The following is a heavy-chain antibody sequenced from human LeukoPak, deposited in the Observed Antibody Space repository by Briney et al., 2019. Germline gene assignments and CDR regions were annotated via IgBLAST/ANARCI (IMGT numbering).Heavy chain of an antibody. CDR2: ISSSNYI. CDR3: ARAYYYGSGNPAFDV. V-gene: IGHV3-21*01. Sequence: GSLRLSCAASGFTFSSYTMNWVRQAPGKGPEWVSSISSSNYIYYADSVKGRFTISRDNAKNSLYLQMNSLRAEGTAVYYCARAYYYGSGNPAFDVWGQGTVVTVSS. D-gene: IGHD3-10*01. J-gene: IGHJ3*01. CDR1: GFTFSSYT.